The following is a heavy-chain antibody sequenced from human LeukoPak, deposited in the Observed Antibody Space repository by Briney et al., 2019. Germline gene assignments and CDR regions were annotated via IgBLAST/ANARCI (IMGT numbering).Heavy chain of an antibody. CDR2: IIPILGIA. D-gene: IGHD3-3*01. CDR1: GGTFSSYA. V-gene: IGHV1-69*04. J-gene: IGHJ4*02. Sequence: SVKVSCKASGGTFSSYAISWVRQAPGQGLEWMGRIIPILGIANYAQKFQGRVTITADKSTSTAYMELSSLRSEDTAVYYCATASITIFGVVIAKLDYWGQGTLVTVSS. CDR3: ATASITIFGVVIAKLDY.